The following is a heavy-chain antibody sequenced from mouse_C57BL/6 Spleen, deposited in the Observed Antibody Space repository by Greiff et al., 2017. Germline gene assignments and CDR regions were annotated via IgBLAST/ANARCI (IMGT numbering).Heavy chain of an antibody. D-gene: IGHD1-1*01. J-gene: IGHJ3*01. V-gene: IGHV1-80*01. Sequence: VKLVESGAELVKPGASVKISCKASGYAFSSYWMNWVKQRPGKGLEWIGQIYPGDGDTNYNGKFKGKATLTADKSSSTAYMQLSSLTSEDSAVYFCARGVGSSPTWFAYWGQGTLVTVSA. CDR1: GYAFSSYW. CDR3: ARGVGSSPTWFAY. CDR2: IYPGDGDT.